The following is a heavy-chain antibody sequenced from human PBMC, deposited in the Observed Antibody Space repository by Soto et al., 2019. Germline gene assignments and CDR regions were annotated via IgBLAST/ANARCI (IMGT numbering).Heavy chain of an antibody. Sequence: SETLSLTCTVSGGSISSYYWSWIRQPPGKGLEWIGYIYYSGSTNYNPSLKSRVTISVDTSKNQFSLKLSSVTAADTAVYYCARLVVVVPAANRAYYYYYMDVWGKGTTVTVSS. V-gene: IGHV4-59*08. CDR1: GGSISSYY. J-gene: IGHJ6*03. CDR2: IYYSGST. CDR3: ARLVVVVPAANRAYYYYYMDV. D-gene: IGHD2-2*01.